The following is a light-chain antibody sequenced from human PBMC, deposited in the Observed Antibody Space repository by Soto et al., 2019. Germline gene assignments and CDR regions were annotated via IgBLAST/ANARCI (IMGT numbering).Light chain of an antibody. CDR2: EAT. CDR1: SSDIGASNF. Sequence: QSALTQPPSVSGSPGQSITVSCTGTSSDIGASNFVSWYQHLPGRAPKVIIFEATNRPSGVSDRFSGSKAGITASLTISGPQAADEAEYFCVSCKTYDTLVFGTGTKVTVL. CDR3: VSCKTYDTLV. J-gene: IGLJ1*01. V-gene: IGLV2-14*01.